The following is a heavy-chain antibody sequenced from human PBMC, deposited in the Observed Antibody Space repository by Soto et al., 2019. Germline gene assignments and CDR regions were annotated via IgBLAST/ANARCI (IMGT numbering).Heavy chain of an antibody. CDR3: ARAYDYVWGSYRFGRLPYS. J-gene: IGHJ4*02. D-gene: IGHD3-16*02. CDR2: IYYSGST. Sequence: SETLSLTCTVSGGSISSGGYYWSWIRQHPGKGLEWIGYIYYSGSTYYNPSLKSRVTISVDTSKNQFSLKLSSVTAADTAVYYCARAYDYVWGSYRFGRLPYSWGQGTLVTVSS. CDR1: GGSISSGGYY. V-gene: IGHV4-31*03.